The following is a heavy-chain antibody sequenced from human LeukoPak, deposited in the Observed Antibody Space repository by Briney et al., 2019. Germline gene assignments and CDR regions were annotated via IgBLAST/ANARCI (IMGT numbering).Heavy chain of an antibody. V-gene: IGHV4-34*09. CDR1: GGSFSGYY. J-gene: IGHJ5*02. CDR3: ARGRTSSWFDP. Sequence: SETLSLTCAVYGGSFSGYYWSWIRQPPGKGLEWIGYIYYSGSTYYNPSLKSRVTISVDTSKNQFSLKLSSVTAADTAVYYCARGRTSSWFDPWGQGTLVTVSS. CDR2: IYYSGST.